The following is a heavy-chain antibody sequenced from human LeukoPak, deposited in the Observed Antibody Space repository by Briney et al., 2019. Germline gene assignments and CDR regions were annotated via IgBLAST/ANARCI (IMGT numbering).Heavy chain of an antibody. D-gene: IGHD1-7*01. Sequence: ASVKVSCKASGYIFVGHYMHWVRQAPGQGLEWMGYINPSNGDTHYARNFQGRVTLTRDTSISTAYMEVTSLRSNDTAVYFCARLTGTTRSWGQGTLVTVSS. CDR2: INPSNGDT. CDR1: GYIFVGHY. CDR3: ARLTGTTRS. V-gene: IGHV1-2*02. J-gene: IGHJ5*02.